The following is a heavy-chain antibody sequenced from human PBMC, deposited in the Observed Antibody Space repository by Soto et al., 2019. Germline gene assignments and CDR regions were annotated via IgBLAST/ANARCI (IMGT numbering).Heavy chain of an antibody. CDR3: ARDLNTGYIDY. CDR1: GFTFGRSG. CDR2: IWFDGSKK. V-gene: IGHV3-33*01. D-gene: IGHD5-12*01. J-gene: IGHJ4*02. Sequence: QVQMVESGGGVVQPGTSLRLSCVASGFTFGRSGMHWVRQAPGGALEWVAIIWFDGSKKYYADSVKGRLTVSRDNSKNTLYLQMDSLRGDDTAVYYCARDLNTGYIDYWGLGTLVTVSS.